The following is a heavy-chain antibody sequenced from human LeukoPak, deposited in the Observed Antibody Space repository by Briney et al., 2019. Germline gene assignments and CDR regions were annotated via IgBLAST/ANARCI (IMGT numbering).Heavy chain of an antibody. CDR3: ARKDSSPRTFDY. CDR1: GISFSNYW. V-gene: IGHV3-7*01. Sequence: GGSLRLSCAASGISFSNYWMSWVRQDPGKGLEWVANIKEDGSEKNYVDSVKGRFTISRDNAKNSLYLQMNSLRAEDTAVYYCARKDSSPRTFDYWGQGTLVTVSS. J-gene: IGHJ4*02. CDR2: IKEDGSEK. D-gene: IGHD3-22*01.